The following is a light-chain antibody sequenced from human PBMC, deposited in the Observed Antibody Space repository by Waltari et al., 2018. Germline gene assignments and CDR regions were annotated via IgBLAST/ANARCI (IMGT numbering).Light chain of an antibody. CDR1: QGISSA. Sequence: AIQWTQSPPSLSASVGDRVTITCRASQGISSALAWYQQKPGKAPKLLIYDASSLESGVPSRFSGSGSGTDFTLTISSLQPEDFATYYCQQFNSYSITFGQGTRLEIK. CDR2: DAS. J-gene: IGKJ5*01. CDR3: QQFNSYSIT. V-gene: IGKV1-13*02.